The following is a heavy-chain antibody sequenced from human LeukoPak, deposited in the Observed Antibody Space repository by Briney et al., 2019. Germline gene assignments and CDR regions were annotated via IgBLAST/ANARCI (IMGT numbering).Heavy chain of an antibody. D-gene: IGHD3-9*01. V-gene: IGHV3-23*01. CDR2: ISGSGGST. CDR1: GFTFSSYA. CDR3: AKDPYDILTGFDY. Sequence: GGSLRLSCAASGFTFSSYAMSWVRQAPGKGMEWVSAISGSGGSTYYADSVKGRFTISRDNSKNTLYLQMNSLRAEDTAVYYCAKDPYDILTGFDYWGQGTLVTVSS. J-gene: IGHJ4*02.